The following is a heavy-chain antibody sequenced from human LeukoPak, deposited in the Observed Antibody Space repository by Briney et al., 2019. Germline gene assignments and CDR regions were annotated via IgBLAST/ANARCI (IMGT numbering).Heavy chain of an antibody. CDR1: GFTFSNAW. CDR3: TTPIVVPAAREDYYYYYYMDV. J-gene: IGHJ6*03. Sequence: GGSLRLACASSGFTFSNAWKGWVRQAPGKGLEWVVRIKSKTDGGTTDYAAPVKGRFTISRDDSKNTLYLQMNSLKTEDTAVYYCTTPIVVPAAREDYYYYYYMDVWGKGTTVTVSS. D-gene: IGHD2-2*01. CDR2: IKSKTDGGTT. V-gene: IGHV3-15*01.